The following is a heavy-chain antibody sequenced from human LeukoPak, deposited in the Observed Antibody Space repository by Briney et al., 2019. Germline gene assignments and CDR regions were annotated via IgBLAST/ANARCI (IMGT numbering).Heavy chain of an antibody. J-gene: IGHJ4*02. D-gene: IGHD3-22*01. CDR3: ARVQGNGYSPFDY. V-gene: IGHV3-21*01. CDR1: GFTFSSYS. CDR2: ISSSSSYI. Sequence: AGSLRLSCAASGFTFSSYSMNWVRQAPGKGLEWASSISSSSSYIYYADSAKGRFTISRDNAKNSLYLQVNSLRAEDTAVYYCARVQGNGYSPFDYWGQGTLVTVSS.